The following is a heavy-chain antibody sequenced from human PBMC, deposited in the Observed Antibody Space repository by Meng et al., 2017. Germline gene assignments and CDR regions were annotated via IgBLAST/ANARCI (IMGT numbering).Heavy chain of an antibody. Sequence: QITFKESGPTLVKPTQTLTLACTFSGFSLSTSGVGVGWIRQPPGKALEWLALIYWDDDKRYSPSLKSRLTITKDTSKNQVVLTMTNMDPVDTATYYCAHRRGDSREGWFDPWGQGTLVTVSS. J-gene: IGHJ5*02. CDR2: IYWDDDK. D-gene: IGHD2-21*02. V-gene: IGHV2-5*02. CDR1: GFSLSTSGVG. CDR3: AHRRGDSREGWFDP.